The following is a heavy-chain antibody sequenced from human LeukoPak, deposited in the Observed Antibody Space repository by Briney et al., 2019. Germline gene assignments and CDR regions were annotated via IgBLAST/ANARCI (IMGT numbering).Heavy chain of an antibody. CDR1: DSMSRRFK. J-gene: IGHJ4*02. CDR3: ARGGYNYGSGFDY. V-gene: IGHV3-48*01. D-gene: IGHD5-18*01. Sequence: GGSLRLSCAASDSMSRRFKMNWVRQAPGKGLEWVSYISDDSSTIHYADSVKGRFTISRDNAENSLYLQMNSLRAEDTAVYYCARGGYNYGSGFDYWGQGTLVTVSS. CDR2: ISDDSSTI.